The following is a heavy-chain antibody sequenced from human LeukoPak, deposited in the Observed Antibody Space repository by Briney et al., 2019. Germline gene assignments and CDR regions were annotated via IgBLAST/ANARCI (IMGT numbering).Heavy chain of an antibody. CDR3: ARLFRYCTNGVCPANWFDP. D-gene: IGHD2-8*01. V-gene: IGHV4-59*12. CDR1: GGSISSYY. J-gene: IGHJ5*02. CDR2: IYYSGST. Sequence: SETLSLTCTVSGGSISSYYWSWIRQPPGKGLEWIGYIYYSGSTNYNPSLKSRVTISVDTSKNQFSLKLSSLTAADTAVYYCARLFRYCTNGVCPANWFDPWGQGTLVTVSS.